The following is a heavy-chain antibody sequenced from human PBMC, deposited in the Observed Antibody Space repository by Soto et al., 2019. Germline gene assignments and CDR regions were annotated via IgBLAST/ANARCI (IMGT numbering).Heavy chain of an antibody. D-gene: IGHD2-8*02. J-gene: IGHJ3*02. CDR3: AKATATGGGAFEI. CDR2: ILVGGST. CDR1: GFICSSYD. Sequence: GGSLRLSCAVSGFICSSYDMSWVRQAPGKGLEWVSTILVGGSTHYEDSVKGRFTISRDTSKNTVYLQMNSLTAGDTAVYYCAKATATGGGAFEIYGQGTLVTVSS. V-gene: IGHV3-23*01.